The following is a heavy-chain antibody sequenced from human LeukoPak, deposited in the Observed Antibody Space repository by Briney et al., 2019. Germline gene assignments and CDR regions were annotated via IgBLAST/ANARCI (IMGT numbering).Heavy chain of an antibody. Sequence: GGSLRLSCAASGFTFSIYWMSWVRQAPGKGLEWVANIKQDGSEKYYVDSVKGRFTISRDNAKNSLYLQMNSLRAEDTAVYYCARENPLGAGDFDYWGQGTLVTVSS. J-gene: IGHJ4*02. V-gene: IGHV3-7*01. CDR2: IKQDGSEK. CDR3: ARENPLGAGDFDY. CDR1: GFTFSIYW. D-gene: IGHD3-10*01.